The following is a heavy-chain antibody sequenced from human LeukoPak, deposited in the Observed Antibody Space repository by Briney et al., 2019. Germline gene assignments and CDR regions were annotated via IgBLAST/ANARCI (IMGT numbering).Heavy chain of an antibody. CDR1: GYTFTSYG. J-gene: IGHJ6*02. V-gene: IGHV1-69*06. D-gene: IGHD6-19*01. Sequence: GASVKVSCKASGYTFTSYGISWVRQAPGQGLEWMGGIIPIFGTANYAQKFQGRVTMTEDTSTDTARMELSSLRSEDTAVYYCAAAPPGVAVYYYGMDVWGQGTTVTVSS. CDR2: IIPIFGTA. CDR3: AAAPPGVAVYYYGMDV.